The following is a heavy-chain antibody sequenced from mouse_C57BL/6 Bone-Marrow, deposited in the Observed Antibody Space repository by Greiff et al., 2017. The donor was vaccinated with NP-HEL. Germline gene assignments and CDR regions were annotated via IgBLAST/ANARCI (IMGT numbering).Heavy chain of an antibody. D-gene: IGHD1-1*01. J-gene: IGHJ2*01. CDR2: IDPSDSYT. Sequence: QVQLQQPGAELVRPGTSVKLSCKASGYTFTSYWMHWVKQRPGQGLEWIGVIDPSDSYTNYNQKFKGKATLTVDTSSSTAYMQLSSLTSKDSAVDYYARDYYGSRVYYFDYWGQGTTLTVSS. V-gene: IGHV1-59*01. CDR1: GYTFTSYW. CDR3: ARDYYGSRVYYFDY.